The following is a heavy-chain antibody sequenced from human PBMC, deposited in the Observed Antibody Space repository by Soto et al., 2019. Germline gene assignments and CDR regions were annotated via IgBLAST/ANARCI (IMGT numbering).Heavy chain of an antibody. CDR3: ARLGGARPRSHYYYYGMDV. Sequence: PGESLKISCKGSGYSFTSYWIGWVRQMPGKGLEWMGTIYPGDSDTRYSPSFQGQVTISADKSISTAYLQWSSLKASDTAMYYCARLGGARPRSHYYYYGMDVWGQGTTVTVSS. CDR2: IYPGDSDT. CDR1: GYSFTSYW. J-gene: IGHJ6*02. V-gene: IGHV5-51*01. D-gene: IGHD1-26*01.